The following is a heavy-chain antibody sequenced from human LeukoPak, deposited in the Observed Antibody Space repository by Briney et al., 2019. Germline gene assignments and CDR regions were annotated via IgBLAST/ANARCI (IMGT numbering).Heavy chain of an antibody. CDR3: ARDFGGWNPVERDYYYYYYMDV. Sequence: GGSLRLSCAASGFTFSDYYMSWIRQATGKGLEWVSYISSSGSTIYYADSVKGRFTISRDNAKNSLYLQMNSLRAEDTAVYYCARDFGGWNPVERDYYYYYYMDVWGKGTTVTVSS. J-gene: IGHJ6*03. V-gene: IGHV3-11*04. CDR2: ISSSGSTI. D-gene: IGHD3-16*01. CDR1: GFTFSDYY.